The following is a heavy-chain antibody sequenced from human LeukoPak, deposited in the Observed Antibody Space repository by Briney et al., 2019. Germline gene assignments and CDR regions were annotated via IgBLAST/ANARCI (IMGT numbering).Heavy chain of an antibody. V-gene: IGHV3-23*01. Sequence: PGGSLRLSCAASGFTLSSYAMSWVRQAPGKGLEWVSAISGSGGSTYYADSVKGRFTISIYNSNNTLYLQINILRAEDTAVYYCSKRHYDILTGYYNYFDYWGQGTLVTVSS. CDR1: GFTLSSYA. J-gene: IGHJ4*02. D-gene: IGHD3-9*01. CDR2: ISGSGGST. CDR3: SKRHYDILTGYYNYFDY.